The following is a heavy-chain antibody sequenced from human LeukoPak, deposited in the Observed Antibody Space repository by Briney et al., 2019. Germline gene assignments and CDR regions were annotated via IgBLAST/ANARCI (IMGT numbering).Heavy chain of an antibody. V-gene: IGHV1-2*02. CDR1: GYTFTGYY. CDR2: INPNSGGT. D-gene: IGHD3-22*01. Sequence: ASAKVSCKASGYTFTGYYMHWVRQAPGQGLEWMGWINPNSGGTNYAQKFQGRVTMTRDTSISTAYMELSRLRSDDTAVYYYAPSLYYYDSTESGGAFDIWGQGTMVTVSS. J-gene: IGHJ3*02. CDR3: APSLYYYDSTESGGAFDI.